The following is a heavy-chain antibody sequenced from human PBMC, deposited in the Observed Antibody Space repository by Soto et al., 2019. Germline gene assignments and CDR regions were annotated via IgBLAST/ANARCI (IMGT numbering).Heavy chain of an antibody. V-gene: IGHV1-2*02. J-gene: IGHJ4*02. CDR1: GYAFTGNY. CDR3: ARFKRALDY. Sequence: ASVKVSCKSSGYAFTGNYIHWVRQAPGQGLEWMGWINPNTGGTNFAQKFQGRVTLTRDTSTRTAYMELSSLRSDDTAVYYCARFKRALDYWGQGTLVTDSS. CDR2: INPNTGGT.